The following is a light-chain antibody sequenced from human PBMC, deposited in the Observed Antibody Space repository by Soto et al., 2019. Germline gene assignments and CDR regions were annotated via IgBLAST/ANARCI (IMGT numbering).Light chain of an antibody. CDR1: SSNIGSNT. CDR2: YNN. Sequence: QSVLTQPPSASGTPGQRVTISCSGSSSNIGSNTVNWYQQLPGTAPKLLIYYNNQRPSGVPDRFSGSKSGTSASLAISGLQSEDEADYYCAAWYDSMNGPVFGGGTKLTVL. CDR3: AAWYDSMNGPV. J-gene: IGLJ2*01. V-gene: IGLV1-44*01.